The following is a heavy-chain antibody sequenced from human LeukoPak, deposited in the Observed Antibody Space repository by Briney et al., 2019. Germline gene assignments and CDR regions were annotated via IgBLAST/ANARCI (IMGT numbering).Heavy chain of an antibody. V-gene: IGHV3-23*01. CDR3: AKDLPGTTSFDY. CDR1: GFTFSSYA. Sequence: GESLKISCAASGFTFSSYAMSWVRQAPGKGLEWVSAISGSGGSTYYADSVKGRFTISRDNSKNTLYLQMNSLRAEDTAVYYCAKDLPGTTSFDYWGQGTLVTVSS. CDR2: ISGSGGST. J-gene: IGHJ4*02. D-gene: IGHD1-1*01.